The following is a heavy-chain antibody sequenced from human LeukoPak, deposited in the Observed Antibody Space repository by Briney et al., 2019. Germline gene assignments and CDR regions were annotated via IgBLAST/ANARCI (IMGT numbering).Heavy chain of an antibody. D-gene: IGHD4-17*01. CDR3: AGSTVTPFSGASDI. Sequence: SETLSLTCTVSGGSISSYYWSWIRQPPGKGLEWIGYIYYSGSTNYNPSLKSRVTISVDTSKNQFSLKLSSVTAADTAVYYCAGSTVTPFSGASDIWGQGTMVTVSS. CDR1: GGSISSYY. CDR2: IYYSGST. J-gene: IGHJ3*02. V-gene: IGHV4-59*01.